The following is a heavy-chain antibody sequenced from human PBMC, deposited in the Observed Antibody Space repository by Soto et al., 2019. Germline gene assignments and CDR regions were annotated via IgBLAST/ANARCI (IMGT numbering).Heavy chain of an antibody. J-gene: IGHJ6*02. V-gene: IGHV3-30*04. CDR2: VSYHGTKT. Sequence: QVQLVESGGGVVQPGRSLRLSCAASGFTFSSYAMHWVRQTPDKGLQWVAVVSYHGTKTFYADSVKGRFTISRDNSKSTLVLRMNSRGPEDTAVYYCARASDHYGSGNYPQLGTDVWGQGTTVTVSS. CDR3: ARASDHYGSGNYPQLGTDV. D-gene: IGHD3-10*01. CDR1: GFTFSSYA.